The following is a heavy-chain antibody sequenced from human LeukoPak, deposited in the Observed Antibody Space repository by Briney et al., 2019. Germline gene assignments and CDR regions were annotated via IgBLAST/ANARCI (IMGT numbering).Heavy chain of an antibody. CDR2: IHSGGST. Sequence: GPTLRLPCALSGITFTSNEMSWVRKAPGEGPESQSFIHSGGSTYYAESVKGRFTISSDNSKNALYLQMNSLRAEDTAVYYCARDDYGGSCQYALDIWGQGTMVTVSS. D-gene: IGHD4-23*01. CDR3: ARDDYGGSCQYALDI. CDR1: GITFTSNE. J-gene: IGHJ3*02. V-gene: IGHV3-66*01.